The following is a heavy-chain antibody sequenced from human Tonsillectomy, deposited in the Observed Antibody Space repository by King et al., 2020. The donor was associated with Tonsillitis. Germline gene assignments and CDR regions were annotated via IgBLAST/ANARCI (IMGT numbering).Heavy chain of an antibody. CDR1: GGSFSGYY. V-gene: IGHV4-34*01. Sequence: VQLQQWGAGLLKPSETLSLTCAFYGGSFSGYYWNWIRQPPGKGLEWIGEINHGGSTNYNPSLKSRVTISVDTSKNQFSLKLNSVTAADTAVYYCARRLGYFDTSAYHFDYWGQGTLVTVSS. J-gene: IGHJ4*02. D-gene: IGHD3-22*01. CDR2: INHGGST. CDR3: ARRLGYFDTSAYHFDY.